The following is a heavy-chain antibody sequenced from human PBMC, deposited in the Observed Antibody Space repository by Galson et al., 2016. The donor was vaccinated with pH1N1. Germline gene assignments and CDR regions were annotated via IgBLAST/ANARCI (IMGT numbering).Heavy chain of an antibody. CDR2: ISYNGNT. J-gene: IGHJ6*02. V-gene: IGHV4-30-4*08. CDR1: GGSINSADSY. D-gene: IGHD2-8*02. CDR3: ATTLGYCTGTNGHYVMDV. Sequence: TLSLTCTVSGGSINSADSYSAWIRQPPGKGLEWIGYISYNGNTYYNPSLQGRVIMSVDRSKTQFSLKLRSVTARDTAVYYCATTLGYCTGTNGHYVMDVWGQGTTVTVSS.